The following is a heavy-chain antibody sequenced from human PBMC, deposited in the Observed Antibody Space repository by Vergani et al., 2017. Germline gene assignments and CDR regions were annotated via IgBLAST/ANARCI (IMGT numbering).Heavy chain of an antibody. D-gene: IGHD5-12*01. V-gene: IGHV1-69*04. CDR1: GCTFSSYA. Sequence: QVQLVQSGAEVKKPGSSVKVSCKASGCTFSSYAISWVRQAPGQGLEWMGRIIPILGIANYAQKFQGRVTITADKSTSTAYMELSSLRSEDTAVYYCASHQLGADKWVRWGPFDIWGQGTMVTVSS. CDR2: IIPILGIA. CDR3: ASHQLGADKWVRWGPFDI. J-gene: IGHJ3*02.